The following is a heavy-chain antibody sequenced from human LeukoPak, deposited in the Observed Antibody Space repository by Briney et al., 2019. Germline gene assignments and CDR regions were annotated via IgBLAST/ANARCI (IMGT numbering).Heavy chain of an antibody. J-gene: IGHJ6*03. Sequence: SETLSLTCAVYGGSFSGYYWSWIRQPPGKGLEWLGSIYHSGSTNYNPSLKSRVIISVDTSKNQFSLKMSSVTAADTAVYYCARVTTGGSYYMDVWAKGTTVTVSS. CDR1: GGSFSGYY. V-gene: IGHV4-34*01. CDR3: ARVTTGGSYYMDV. CDR2: IYHSGST. D-gene: IGHD1-1*01.